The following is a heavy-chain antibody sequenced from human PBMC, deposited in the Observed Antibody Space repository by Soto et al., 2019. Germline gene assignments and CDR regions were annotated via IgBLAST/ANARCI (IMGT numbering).Heavy chain of an antibody. CDR3: ARVLCSSTTCYFPVWFDP. Sequence: LSLTCTVSGGSISSGANYWSWVRQGPGKGLEWIGNIYYSGSAYYNPSLKSRLTMSVDTSKNSFSLKLTSVTAADTAVYYCARVLCSSTTCYFPVWFDPWGQGTLVTVSS. V-gene: IGHV4-31*03. J-gene: IGHJ5*02. D-gene: IGHD2-2*01. CDR2: IYYSGSA. CDR1: GGSISSGANY.